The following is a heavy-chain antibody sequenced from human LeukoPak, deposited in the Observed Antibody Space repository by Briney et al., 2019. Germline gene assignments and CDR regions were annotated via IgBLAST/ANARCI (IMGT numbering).Heavy chain of an antibody. D-gene: IGHD5-18*01. CDR1: GYSFTSYW. V-gene: IGHV5-51*01. J-gene: IGHJ4*02. Sequence: GASLKISCKGSGYSFTSYWIGWVRQLPGKGLEWMGIIHPGDSGTRYSPSFQGQVTMSVDESTTTAYLQWSSLRASDSAIYYCARGGSYRYGSSDYWGQGTLVTVSS. CDR2: IHPGDSGT. CDR3: ARGGSYRYGSSDY.